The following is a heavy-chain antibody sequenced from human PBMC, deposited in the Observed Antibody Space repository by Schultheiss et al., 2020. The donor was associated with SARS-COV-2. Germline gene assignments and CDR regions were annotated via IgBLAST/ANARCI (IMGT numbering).Heavy chain of an antibody. J-gene: IGHJ4*02. CDR3: ARDFFHYYDSSGPSDY. V-gene: IGHV3-11*04. CDR2: IDNSGSTT. Sequence: GGSLRLSCGVTGFTFSDYYMRWIRQAPGKGLEWVSYIDNSGSTTLYAESVRGRFTISRDNAKNSLYLQMNSLRAEDTAVYYCARDFFHYYDSSGPSDYWGQGTLVTVSS. CDR1: GFTFSDYY. D-gene: IGHD3-22*01.